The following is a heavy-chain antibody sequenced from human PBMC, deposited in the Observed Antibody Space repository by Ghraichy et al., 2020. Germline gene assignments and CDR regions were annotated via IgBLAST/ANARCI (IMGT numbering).Heavy chain of an antibody. V-gene: IGHV3-30*18. CDR3: AKDLGYNYLGVDY. D-gene: IGHD5-24*01. J-gene: IGHJ4*02. Sequence: GGSLRLSCAASGFTFSSYGMHWVRQAPGKGLEWVAVISYDGSNKYYADSVKGRFTISRDNSKNTLYLQMNSLRAEDTAVYYCAKDLGYNYLGVDYWGQGTLVTVSS. CDR1: GFTFSSYG. CDR2: ISYDGSNK.